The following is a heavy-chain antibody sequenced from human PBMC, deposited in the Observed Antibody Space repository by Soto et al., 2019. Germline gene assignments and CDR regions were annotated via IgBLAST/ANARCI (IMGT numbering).Heavy chain of an antibody. J-gene: IGHJ5*02. D-gene: IGHD3-10*01. Sequence: QVQLVQSGAEVKKPGASVKVSCKASGYTFTSYAMHWVRQAPGQRLEWMGWINAGNGNTKYSQKFQGRVTITRDTSASTAYMELSSLRSDDTAVYYCARSRIVLLWFGELKESFGPWGQGTLVTVSS. CDR2: INAGNGNT. CDR1: GYTFTSYA. V-gene: IGHV1-3*01. CDR3: ARSRIVLLWFGELKESFGP.